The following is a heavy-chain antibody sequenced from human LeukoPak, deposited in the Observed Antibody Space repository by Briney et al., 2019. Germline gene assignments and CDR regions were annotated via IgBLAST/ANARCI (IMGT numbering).Heavy chain of an antibody. J-gene: IGHJ4*02. Sequence: GASVKVSCKASRYTFTNYYVHWVRQAPGQGLEWMGWINPNSGGTNYAQKFQGRVTMTRDTSISTAYMELSRLRSDDTAVYYCAREGVDWNHSVYYFDYWGQGTLVTVSS. CDR2: INPNSGGT. V-gene: IGHV1-2*02. CDR3: AREGVDWNHSVYYFDY. D-gene: IGHD1-1*01. CDR1: RYTFTNYY.